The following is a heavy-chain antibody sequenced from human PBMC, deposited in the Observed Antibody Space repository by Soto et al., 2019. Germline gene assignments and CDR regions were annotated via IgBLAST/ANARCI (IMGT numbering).Heavy chain of an antibody. CDR2: VSSDGTYK. D-gene: IGHD3-22*01. CDR3: AREVHYSNSSGDYYGNWFDP. V-gene: IGHV3-30*04. CDR1: GLTFRDYS. Sequence: VGSLMLCYGTSGLTFRDYSLHWVRQAPGKGLQCLQAVSSDGTYKYYADSVKGRFTISRDNSRNTLYLQMNSLTVEDTAVYYCAREVHYSNSSGDYYGNWFDPWGQGTRVTVSS. J-gene: IGHJ5*02.